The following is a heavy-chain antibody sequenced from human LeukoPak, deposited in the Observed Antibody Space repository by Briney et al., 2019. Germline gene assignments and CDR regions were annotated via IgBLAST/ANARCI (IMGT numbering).Heavy chain of an antibody. D-gene: IGHD3-22*01. Sequence: SETLSLTCTVSGGSISRGGYYWSWIRQHPGKGLEWIGYIYYSGSTYYNPCLKSRVTISVDTSKNQFSLKLSSVTAADTAVYYCARATYYYDSSGSSGNWFDPWGQGTLVTVSS. CDR1: GGSISRGGYY. J-gene: IGHJ5*02. V-gene: IGHV4-31*03. CDR2: IYYSGST. CDR3: ARATYYYDSSGSSGNWFDP.